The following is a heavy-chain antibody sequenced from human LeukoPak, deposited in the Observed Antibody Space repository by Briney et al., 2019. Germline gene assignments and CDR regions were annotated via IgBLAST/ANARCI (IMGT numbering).Heavy chain of an antibody. CDR2: VYYSGTT. CDR3: VRQNSDYYYYYLDV. D-gene: IGHD1-7*01. Sequence: SETLSLTCTVSGGSVSSSSSYWAWIRQPPGRGLEGIGSVYYSGTTYYNTSLESRVTIAEDTSRNRFSLMLSSVTAADTAVYYCVRQNSDYYYYYLDVWGEGTTVIVSS. J-gene: IGHJ6*03. CDR1: GGSVSSSSSY. V-gene: IGHV4-39*01.